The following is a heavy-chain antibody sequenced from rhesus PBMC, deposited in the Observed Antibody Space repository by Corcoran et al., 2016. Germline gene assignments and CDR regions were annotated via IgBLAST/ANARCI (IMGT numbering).Heavy chain of an antibody. CDR3: ARKVGVVSAKNRFDV. D-gene: IGHD2-39*02. CDR2: ISGSGGST. Sequence: QLQLQESGPGLVKPSATLSLTCSVPGCSISRICWRWIRQPPGKGLGLIGRISGSGGSTSYNPTLKSRVTISTDTSKNQFSLKLSSVTAADTAVYYCARKVGVVSAKNRFDVWGPGVLVTVSS. V-gene: IGHV4-173*01. J-gene: IGHJ5-1*01. CDR1: GCSISRIC.